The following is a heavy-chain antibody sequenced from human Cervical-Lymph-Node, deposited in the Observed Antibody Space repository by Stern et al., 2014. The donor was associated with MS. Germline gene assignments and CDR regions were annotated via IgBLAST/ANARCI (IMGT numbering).Heavy chain of an antibody. Sequence: DQLVESGPGLVKPSQTLSLTCTVSGGSISSGGYYWSWIRQHPGKGLEWIGYIYYSGSTYYNPSLKSRVTISVDTSKNQFSLKLSSVTAADTAVYYCARGLRGPAPFDYWGQGTLVTVSS. V-gene: IGHV4-31*03. J-gene: IGHJ4*02. CDR3: ARGLRGPAPFDY. CDR2: IYYSGST. CDR1: GGSISSGGYY.